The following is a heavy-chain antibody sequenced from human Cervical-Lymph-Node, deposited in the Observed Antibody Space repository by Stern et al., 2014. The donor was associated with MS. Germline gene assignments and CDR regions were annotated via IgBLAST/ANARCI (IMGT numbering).Heavy chain of an antibody. Sequence: EHLVESGAEVKKPGASVKVSCEASGDTFNGNYLHWVRQAPGQGLEWMGWIHPKSGDTKYVQNFQGRVTMTRDTSTSTVFMELSRLTSDDTAVYYCARGCYSSSYYRFAPWGQGTLVIVSS. CDR1: GDTFNGNY. J-gene: IGHJ5*02. CDR3: ARGCYSSSYYRFAP. CDR2: IHPKSGDT. D-gene: IGHD6-13*01. V-gene: IGHV1-2*02.